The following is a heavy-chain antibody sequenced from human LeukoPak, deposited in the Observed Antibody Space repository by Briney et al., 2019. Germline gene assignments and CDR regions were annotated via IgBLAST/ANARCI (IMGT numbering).Heavy chain of an antibody. CDR2: ISSSSSYI. J-gene: IGHJ6*03. V-gene: IGHV3-21*01. CDR1: GFTFSSYS. Sequence: GGSLRLSCAASGFTFSSYSMNWVRQAPGKGLEWVSSISSSSSYIYYADSVKGRFTISRDNAKNSLYLQMNSLRAEDTAVYYCARVTVTTDYYYYMDVWGKGTTVTVSS. D-gene: IGHD4-11*01. CDR3: ARVTVTTDYYYYMDV.